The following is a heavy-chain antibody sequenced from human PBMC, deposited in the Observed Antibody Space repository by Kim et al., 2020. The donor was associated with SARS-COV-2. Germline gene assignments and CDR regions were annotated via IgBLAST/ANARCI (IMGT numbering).Heavy chain of an antibody. CDR1: GFTFSSYS. Sequence: GGSLRLSCAASGFTFSSYSMNWVRQAPGKGLEWISSISGSSSYIYYADSVKGRFTISRDNARASLYLQMNSLRAEDTAVYYCARVLTSGWSYFDYWGQGTLVTVSS. V-gene: IGHV3-21*04. CDR2: ISGSSSYI. D-gene: IGHD6-19*01. CDR3: ARVLTSGWSYFDY. J-gene: IGHJ4*02.